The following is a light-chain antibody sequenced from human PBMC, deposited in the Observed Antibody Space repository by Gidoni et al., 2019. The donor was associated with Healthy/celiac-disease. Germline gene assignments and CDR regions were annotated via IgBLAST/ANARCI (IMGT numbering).Light chain of an antibody. CDR3: QQYNSYST. V-gene: IGKV1-5*03. J-gene: IGKJ1*01. CDR1: QSISSW. Sequence: DIQMTQSPSTVSASVGDRVTITCRASQSISSWLAWYQQKPGKAPKLLIYTASSLESGVPSRCSGSGSGKEFTLTISRLQHDDFANYYCQQYNSYSTFGQGTKVEIK. CDR2: TAS.